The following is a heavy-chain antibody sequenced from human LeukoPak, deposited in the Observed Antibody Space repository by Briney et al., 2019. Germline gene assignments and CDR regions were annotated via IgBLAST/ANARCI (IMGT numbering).Heavy chain of an antibody. V-gene: IGHV5-51*01. D-gene: IGHD6-19*01. CDR2: IYPGDSNT. CDR1: GYDFTYYW. J-gene: IGHJ4*02. CDR3: ARNVEQWLDPFDY. Sequence: GESLKISCEASGYDFTYYWIGWVRQKSGKGLEWMGIIYPGDSNTLYSSSFQGRMTISADKSTSTVYLQLSGLRASDIGVYYCARNVEQWLDPFDYWGQGTLVTVSS.